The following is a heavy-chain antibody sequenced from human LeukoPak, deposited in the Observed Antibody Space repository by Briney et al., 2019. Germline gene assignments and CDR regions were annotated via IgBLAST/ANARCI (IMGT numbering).Heavy chain of an antibody. Sequence: GGSLRLSCAASGFTFSKYSMNWVRQAPGKGLEWVSSISGSSSYIYYADSVKGRFTISRDNAKKSLYLQMNSLRAEDTAVYYCARVGEKAFHLWPEIDYWGQGTLVTVSS. CDR1: GFTFSKYS. J-gene: IGHJ4*02. CDR3: ARVGEKAFHLWPEIDY. CDR2: ISGSSSYI. V-gene: IGHV3-21*01. D-gene: IGHD5-24*01.